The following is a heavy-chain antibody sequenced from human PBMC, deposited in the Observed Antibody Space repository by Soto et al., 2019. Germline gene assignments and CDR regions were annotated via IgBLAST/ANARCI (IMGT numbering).Heavy chain of an antibody. D-gene: IGHD4-17*01. J-gene: IGHJ2*01. V-gene: IGHV3-23*01. CDR1: GFTFSSYA. CDR3: AKRTVGWYFDL. Sequence: EVQLLESGGGLVQPGGSLRLSCAASGFTFSSYAMNWVRQAPGKGLEWVSVISGSGGSTYYADAVKGRFTISRDNSKNTLYLQMNSLRAEDTAVYYCAKRTVGWYFDLWGRGTLVTVAS. CDR2: ISGSGGST.